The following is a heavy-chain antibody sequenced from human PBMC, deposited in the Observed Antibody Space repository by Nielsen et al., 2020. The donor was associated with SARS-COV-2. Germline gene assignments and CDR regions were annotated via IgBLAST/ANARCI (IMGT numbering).Heavy chain of an antibody. J-gene: IGHJ6*03. CDR2: ISAYNGNT. V-gene: IGHV1-18*04. Sequence: ASVKVSCKASGYTFTSYGISWVRQAPGQGLEWMGWISAYNGNTNYAQKLQGRVTMTTDTSTSTACMELRSLRSDDTAVYYCARDWYSSSSYHYYMDVWGKGTTVTVSS. CDR3: ARDWYSSSSYHYYMDV. CDR1: GYTFTSYG. D-gene: IGHD6-6*01.